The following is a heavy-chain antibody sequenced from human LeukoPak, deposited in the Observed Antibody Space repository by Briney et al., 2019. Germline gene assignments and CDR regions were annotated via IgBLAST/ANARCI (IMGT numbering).Heavy chain of an antibody. V-gene: IGHV4-34*01. Sequence: SETLSLTCAVSGGSFNGYYWGWIRQSPGKGLEWIGEINDSGTSNYNPSLKSRVTISVDTSKNQFSLKLSSVTAADTAVYYCARGLMTTVTPFDYWGQGTLVTVSS. CDR3: ARGLMTTVTPFDY. CDR2: INDSGTS. J-gene: IGHJ4*02. D-gene: IGHD4-17*01. CDR1: GGSFNGYY.